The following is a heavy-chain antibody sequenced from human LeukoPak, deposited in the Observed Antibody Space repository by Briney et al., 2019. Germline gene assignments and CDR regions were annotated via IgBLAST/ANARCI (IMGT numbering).Heavy chain of an antibody. Sequence: GGSLRLSCAASGFTFSSYAMSWVRQAPGKGLEWVSSITTSGGSTSYADSVKGRFTISRDNSKNTLYLQMNSLRAEDTALYYCVCSDNAAEYFHYWGQGTLVTVSS. CDR2: ITTSGGST. J-gene: IGHJ1*01. CDR3: VCSDNAAEYFHY. CDR1: GFTFSSYA. D-gene: IGHD3-16*01. V-gene: IGHV3-23*01.